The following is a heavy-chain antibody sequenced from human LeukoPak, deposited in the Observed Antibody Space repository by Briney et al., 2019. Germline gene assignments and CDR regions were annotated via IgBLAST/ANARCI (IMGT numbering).Heavy chain of an antibody. V-gene: IGHV1-69*13. CDR3: ARDSPTKFGSASAPTFFD. J-gene: IGHJ4*01. CDR2: IIPIFGTA. CDR1: GYTFTSYY. Sequence: GASVKVSCKASGYTFTSYYMHWVRQAPGQGLEWMGGIIPIFGTANYAQKFQGRVTITADESTSTAYMELSSLRSEDTAVYYCARDSPTKFGSASAPTFFD. D-gene: IGHD3-3*01.